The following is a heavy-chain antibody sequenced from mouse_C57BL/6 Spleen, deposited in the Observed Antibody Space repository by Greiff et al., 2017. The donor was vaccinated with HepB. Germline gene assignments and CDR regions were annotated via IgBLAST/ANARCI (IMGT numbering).Heavy chain of an antibody. CDR1: GYSITSGYY. CDR2: ISYDGSN. Sequence: EVKLQESGPGLVKPSQSLSLTCSVTGYSITSGYYWNWIRQFPGNKLEWMGYISYDGSNNYNPSLKNRISITRDTSKNQFFLKLNSVTTEDTATYYCAREDDSHAMDYWGQGTSVTVSS. CDR3: AREDDSHAMDY. V-gene: IGHV3-6*01. D-gene: IGHD2-4*01. J-gene: IGHJ4*01.